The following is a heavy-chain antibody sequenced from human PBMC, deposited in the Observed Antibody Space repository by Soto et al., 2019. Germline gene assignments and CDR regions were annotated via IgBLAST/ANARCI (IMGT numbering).Heavy chain of an antibody. CDR1: GGTFSSYT. CDR2: IIPILGIA. CDR3: ARGAWNDESYYYYGMDV. Sequence: QVQLVQSGAEVKKPGSSVKVSCKASGGTFSSYTISWVRQAPGQGLEWMGRIIPILGIANYAQKFQGRVTITADKSTSTAYMELSSLRSKDTAVYYCARGAWNDESYYYYGMDVWCQGTTVTVSS. J-gene: IGHJ6*02. D-gene: IGHD1-1*01. V-gene: IGHV1-69*02.